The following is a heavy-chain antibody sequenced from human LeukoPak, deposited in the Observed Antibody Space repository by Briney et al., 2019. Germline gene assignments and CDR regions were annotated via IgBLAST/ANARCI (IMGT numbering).Heavy chain of an antibody. V-gene: IGHV3-33*06. D-gene: IGHD3-22*01. CDR2: IWYDGSNK. J-gene: IGHJ4*02. CDR3: AKPRNYYDSEYYFDY. CDR1: GSTFSSYG. Sequence: GGSLRLSCAASGSTFSSYGMHWVRQAPGKGLEWVAVIWYDGSNKYYADSVKGRFTISRDNSKNTLYLQMNSLRAEDTAVYYCAKPRNYYDSEYYFDYWGQGTLVTVSS.